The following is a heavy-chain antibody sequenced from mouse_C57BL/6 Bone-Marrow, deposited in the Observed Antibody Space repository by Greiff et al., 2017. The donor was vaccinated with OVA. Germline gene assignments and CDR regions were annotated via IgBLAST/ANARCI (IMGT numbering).Heavy chain of an antibody. D-gene: IGHD4-1*01. J-gene: IGHJ2*01. V-gene: IGHV14-1*01. CDR1: GFNIKDYY. CDR2: IDPEDGDT. Sequence: VHVKQSGAELVRPGASVKLSCTASGFNIKDYYMHWVKQRPEQGLEWIGRIDPEDGDTEYAPKFQGKATMTADTSSNTAYLQLSSLTSEDTAVYYCTTDSNWGYYFDYWGQGTTLTVSS. CDR3: TTDSNWGYYFDY.